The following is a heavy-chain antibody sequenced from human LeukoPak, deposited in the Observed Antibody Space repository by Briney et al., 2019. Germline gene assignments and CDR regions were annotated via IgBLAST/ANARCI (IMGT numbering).Heavy chain of an antibody. V-gene: IGHV3-23*01. J-gene: IGHJ4*02. Sequence: GGSLRLSCAASGFTLSSYGMSRVRQAPGKGLEWVSALSRSGGDTYYADSVKGRFTISRDNSKNTLYLQMNSLRAEDTAVYYCAKRSDYGGNSNYFDFWGQGTLVTVSS. CDR1: GFTLSSYG. CDR2: LSRSGGDT. D-gene: IGHD4-23*01. CDR3: AKRSDYGGNSNYFDF.